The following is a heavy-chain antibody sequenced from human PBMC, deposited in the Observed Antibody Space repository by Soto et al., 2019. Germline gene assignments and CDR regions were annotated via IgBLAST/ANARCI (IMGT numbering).Heavy chain of an antibody. V-gene: IGHV4-31*03. CDR3: ARAKDRGGYKPAYYYYGMDV. D-gene: IGHD1-20*01. Sequence: ASETLSLTCTVSGGSISSGGYYWSWIRQHPGKGLEWIGYIYYSGSTYYNPSLKSRVTISVDTSKNQFSLKLSSVTAADTAVYYCARAKDRGGYKPAYYYYGMDVWGQGTTVTVSS. J-gene: IGHJ6*02. CDR2: IYYSGST. CDR1: GGSISSGGYY.